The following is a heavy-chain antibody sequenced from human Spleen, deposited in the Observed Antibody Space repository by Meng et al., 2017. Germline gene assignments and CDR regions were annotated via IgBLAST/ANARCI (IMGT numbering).Heavy chain of an antibody. CDR1: GFIFDDYG. D-gene: IGHD6-19*01. CDR2: ISWNSGSI. J-gene: IGHJ4*02. V-gene: IGHV3-9*01. Sequence: SLKISCAASGFIFDDYGMHWVRHTPGKGLEWVSGISWNSGSIGYADSVKGRFTISRDNAKNTLYLQMNSLRAEDTAVYYCARDGGWYQDYWGQGTLVTVSS. CDR3: ARDGGWYQDY.